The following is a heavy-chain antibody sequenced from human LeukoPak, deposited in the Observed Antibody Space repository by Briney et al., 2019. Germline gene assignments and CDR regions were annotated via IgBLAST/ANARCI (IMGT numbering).Heavy chain of an antibody. Sequence: GGSLRLSCAASGFTFSSYWMSWVRQAPGKGLEWVAVIWYDGSNKYYADSVKGRFTISRDNSKNTLYLQMNSLRAEDTAVYYCAKDLGYYDSSGYQDYWGQGTLVTVSS. CDR3: AKDLGYYDSSGYQDY. V-gene: IGHV3-33*06. CDR2: IWYDGSNK. J-gene: IGHJ4*02. CDR1: GFTFSSYW. D-gene: IGHD3-22*01.